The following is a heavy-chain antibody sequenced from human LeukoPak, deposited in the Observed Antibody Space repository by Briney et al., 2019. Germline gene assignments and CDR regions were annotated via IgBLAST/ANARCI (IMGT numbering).Heavy chain of an antibody. Sequence: GGSLRLSCAASGFTFSSYAMSWVRQAPGKGLEWVSAISGSGGSTYYADSVKGRFTISRDNSKNTLYLQMNSLRAEDTAVYYCAKDLDSIVVVPAVADYWGQGTRVTGSS. CDR3: AKDLDSIVVVPAVADY. V-gene: IGHV3-23*01. D-gene: IGHD2-2*01. CDR2: ISGSGGST. CDR1: GFTFSSYA. J-gene: IGHJ4*02.